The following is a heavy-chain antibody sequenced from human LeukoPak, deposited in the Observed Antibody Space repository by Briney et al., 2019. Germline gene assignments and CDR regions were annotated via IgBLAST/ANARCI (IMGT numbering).Heavy chain of an antibody. D-gene: IGHD3-10*01. CDR3: AASTMVRGVINGPPDY. J-gene: IGHJ4*02. CDR1: GFTFTSSA. CDR2: IVVGSGNT. V-gene: IGHV1-58*02. Sequence: PLASVKVSCKASGFTFTSSAMQWVRQARGQRLEWIGWIVVGSGNTNYAQKFQERVTITRDMSTSTAYMELSSLGSEDTAVYYCAASTMVRGVINGPPDYWGQGTLVTVSS.